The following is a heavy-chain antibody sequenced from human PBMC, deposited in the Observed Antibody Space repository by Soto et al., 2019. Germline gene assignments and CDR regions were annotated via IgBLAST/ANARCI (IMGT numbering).Heavy chain of an antibody. CDR1: GFTFDDYA. CDR2: ISWNSGSI. J-gene: IGHJ2*01. V-gene: IGHV3-9*01. Sequence: VQLVESGGGLVQPGRSLRLSCAASGFTFDDYAMHWVRQAPGKGLEWVSGISWNSGSIGYADSVKGRFTISRDNAKNSLYLQMNGLRAEDTALYYCAKDNDGDYVLWYFDLWGRGTLVTVSS. CDR3: AKDNDGDYVLWYFDL. D-gene: IGHD4-17*01.